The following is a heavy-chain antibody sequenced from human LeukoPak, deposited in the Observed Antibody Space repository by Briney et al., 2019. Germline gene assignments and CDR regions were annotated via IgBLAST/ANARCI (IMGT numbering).Heavy chain of an antibody. V-gene: IGHV4-59*01. CDR2: IYYSGST. Sequence: SETLSLTCTVSGGSITSYYWSWIRQPPGKGLEWIGYIYYSGSTNYNPSLKSRVTISVDTSKNQFSLKLTSVTAADTAVYYCARGGGMGHYYYYRDVWGKGTTVTISS. CDR3: ARGGGMGHYYYYRDV. CDR1: GGSITSYY. J-gene: IGHJ6*03. D-gene: IGHD5-24*01.